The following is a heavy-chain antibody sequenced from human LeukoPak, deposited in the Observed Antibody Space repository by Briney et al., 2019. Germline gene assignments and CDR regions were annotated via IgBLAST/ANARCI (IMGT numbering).Heavy chain of an antibody. CDR3: ARDRTTGTTYWLDP. CDR1: GYTFTGYY. J-gene: IGHJ5*02. Sequence: ASVKVFCKASGYTFTGYYMHWVRQAPGQGLERMGWINPNSGGTNYAQKFQGRVTMTRDTSISTAYMELSRLRSDDTAVYYCARDRTTGTTYWLDPWGQGTLVTVSS. V-gene: IGHV1-2*02. D-gene: IGHD1-1*01. CDR2: INPNSGGT.